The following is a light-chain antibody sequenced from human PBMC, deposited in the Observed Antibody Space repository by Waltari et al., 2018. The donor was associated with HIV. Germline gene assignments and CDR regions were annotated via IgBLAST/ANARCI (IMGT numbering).Light chain of an antibody. J-gene: IGKJ4*01. CDR1: ENINTT. Sequence: EIVTTQSPSTLSVPPGERGTLSCTASENINTTLAWYQLKPGQAPRLLISGASTRATGIPARFSGSGSGTNFSLTISALQSDDVALYYCQQYYTPGPTFGGGTKVEIK. CDR2: GAS. V-gene: IGKV3-15*01. CDR3: QQYYTPGPT.